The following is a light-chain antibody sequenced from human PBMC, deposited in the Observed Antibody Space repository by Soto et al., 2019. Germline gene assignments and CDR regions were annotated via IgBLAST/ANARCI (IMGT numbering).Light chain of an antibody. CDR3: QQSYTTPRT. CDR1: QAISSH. Sequence: DIQLTQSPSFLSASVGGRVTITCRASQAISSHLAWYQQKPGKAPRLLINAASNLQSGVPSRFRGSGSETDFTLTITSLQPEDFATYYCQQSYTTPRTFGQGTKVDI. V-gene: IGKV1-39*01. CDR2: AAS. J-gene: IGKJ1*01.